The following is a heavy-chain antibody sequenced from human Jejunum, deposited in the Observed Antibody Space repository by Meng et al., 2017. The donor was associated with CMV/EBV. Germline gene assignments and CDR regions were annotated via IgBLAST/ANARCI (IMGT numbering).Heavy chain of an antibody. CDR3: ARDTAGGLY. V-gene: IGHV4-39*07. CDR2: IYYSGSA. Sequence: SLACTVSTGSISSSTYYWNWLRQPPGKGLEWIGSIYYSGSACYNPSLKGRVALSLDTSKNQFSLTVSSVTAADTAIYYCARDTAGGLYWGQGTLVTVSS. CDR1: TGSISSSTYY. D-gene: IGHD2-8*02. J-gene: IGHJ4*02.